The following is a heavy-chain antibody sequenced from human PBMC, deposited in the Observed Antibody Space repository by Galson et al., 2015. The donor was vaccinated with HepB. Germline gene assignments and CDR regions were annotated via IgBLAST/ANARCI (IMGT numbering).Heavy chain of an antibody. CDR2: IDPSDSYT. CDR1: GYRFTSYW. Sequence: QSGAEVKKTGESLRISCKGSGYRFTSYWITWVRQTPGKGLEWMGRIDPSDSYTNYSPSFQGHVTISVDKSIFTAYLQWSSLKASDTAIYYCARHTYGGNSIAYWGQGALVSVSS. CDR3: ARHTYGGNSIAY. D-gene: IGHD4-23*01. V-gene: IGHV5-10-1*01. J-gene: IGHJ4*02.